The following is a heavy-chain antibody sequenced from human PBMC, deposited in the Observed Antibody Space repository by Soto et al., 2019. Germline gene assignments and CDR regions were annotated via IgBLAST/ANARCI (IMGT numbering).Heavy chain of an antibody. J-gene: IGHJ4*02. Sequence: ELQVLESGGGLVQPGGSLRLTCAASGFTLSEYGTSWVRQAPGKGLEWVSFVSGSGDSTYYTDSVKGRFTISRDSSTNTVCLQMKSLRAEDTAVYECATSNYGERYWGQGTLVTVSS. CDR3: ATSNYGERY. D-gene: IGHD3-10*01. CDR1: GFTLSEYG. CDR2: VSGSGDST. V-gene: IGHV3-23*01.